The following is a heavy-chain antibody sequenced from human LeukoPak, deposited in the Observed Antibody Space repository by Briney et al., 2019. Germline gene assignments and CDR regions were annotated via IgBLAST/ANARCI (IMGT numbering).Heavy chain of an antibody. D-gene: IGHD6-19*01. CDR1: GYTFTSYD. V-gene: IGHV1-8*01. CDR2: MNPNSGNT. Sequence: ASVKVSCKASGYTFTSYDINWVRQATGQGLEWMGWMNPNSGNTGYAQKFQGRVTMTRNTSISTAYMELSSLRSEDTAVYYCARGHSSGWYVYYYYGMDVWGQGTMVTVSS. J-gene: IGHJ6*02. CDR3: ARGHSSGWYVYYYYGMDV.